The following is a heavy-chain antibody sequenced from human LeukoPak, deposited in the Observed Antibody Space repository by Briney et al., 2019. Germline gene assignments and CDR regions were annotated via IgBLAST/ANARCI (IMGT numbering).Heavy chain of an antibody. J-gene: IGHJ4*02. CDR1: GYTFTSYD. Sequence: ASVKASCKASGYTFTSYDINWVRQATGQGLEWMGWMNPNSGNTGCAQKFQGRVTMTRNTSISTAYMELSSLRSEDTAVYYCAIYDYGDYVLDYWGQGTLVTVSS. CDR3: AIYDYGDYVLDY. V-gene: IGHV1-8*01. CDR2: MNPNSGNT. D-gene: IGHD4-17*01.